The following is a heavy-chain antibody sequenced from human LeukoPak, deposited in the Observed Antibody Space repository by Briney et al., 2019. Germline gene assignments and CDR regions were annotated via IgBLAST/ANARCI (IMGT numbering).Heavy chain of an antibody. D-gene: IGHD6-6*01. CDR2: ISGSGGST. CDR3: AKLRSYSSSSLYYFDY. J-gene: IGHJ4*02. Sequence: PGGSLRLSCAASGFTFSSYAMSWVRQAPGKGLEWVSAISGSGGSTYYADSVKGRFTISRDNSKNTLYLQTNSLRAEDTAVYYCAKLRSYSSSSLYYFDYWGQGTLVTVSS. V-gene: IGHV3-23*01. CDR1: GFTFSSYA.